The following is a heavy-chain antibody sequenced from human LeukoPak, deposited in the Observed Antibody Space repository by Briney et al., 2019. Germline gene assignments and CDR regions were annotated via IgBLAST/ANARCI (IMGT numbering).Heavy chain of an antibody. CDR3: ARVFLGRYGLGYTDV. Sequence: PSETLSLTCAVYGGSFSGYYWSWIRQPPGKGLEWIGEINHSGSTNYNPSLKSRVTISVDTSKNQFSLKLSSVTAADTAVYYCARVFLGRYGLGYTDVWGKGTTVTVSS. CDR1: GGSFSGYY. V-gene: IGHV4-34*01. D-gene: IGHD6-19*01. CDR2: INHSGST. J-gene: IGHJ6*03.